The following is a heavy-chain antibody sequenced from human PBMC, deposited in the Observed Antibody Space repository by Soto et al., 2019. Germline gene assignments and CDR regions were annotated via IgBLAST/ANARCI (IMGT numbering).Heavy chain of an antibody. D-gene: IGHD5-12*01. CDR1: GGSFSGYY. Sequence: SETLSLTCAVYGGSFSGYYWSWIRQPPGKGLEWIGEINHSGSTNYNPSLKSRVTISVDTSKNQFSLKLSSVTAADTAVYYCARGRDSGYDFDSDYWGQGTLVTVSS. CDR2: INHSGST. J-gene: IGHJ4*02. CDR3: ARGRDSGYDFDSDY. V-gene: IGHV4-34*01.